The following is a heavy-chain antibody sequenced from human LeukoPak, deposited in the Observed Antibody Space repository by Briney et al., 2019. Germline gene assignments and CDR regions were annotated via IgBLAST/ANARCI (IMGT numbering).Heavy chain of an antibody. J-gene: IGHJ4*02. CDR3: AREGRYYYDTSGYYFD. CDR1: GASISSYY. V-gene: IGHV4-59*01. Sequence: SETLSLTCTVSGASISSYYWNWIRQSPGKGLEWIACIHYSGSPNYNPSLKSRITISLDTSKNQYSLKLSSVTAADPAVYYCAREGRYYYDTSGYYFDWGQGTLVTVSS. CDR2: IHYSGSP. D-gene: IGHD3-22*01.